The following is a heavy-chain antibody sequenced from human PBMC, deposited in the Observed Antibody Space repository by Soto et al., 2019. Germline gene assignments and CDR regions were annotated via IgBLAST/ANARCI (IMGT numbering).Heavy chain of an antibody. CDR1: GFTFSSYA. J-gene: IGHJ4*02. D-gene: IGHD6-13*01. CDR2: ISGSGGST. CDR3: AKDTPRAAAGTGTFDY. V-gene: IGHV3-23*01. Sequence: PGGSLRLSCAASGFTFSSYAMSWVRQAPGKGLEWVSAISGSGGSTYYADSVKGRFTISRDNSKNTLYLQMNSLRAEDTAVYYCAKDTPRAAAGTGTFDYWGQGTLVTVS.